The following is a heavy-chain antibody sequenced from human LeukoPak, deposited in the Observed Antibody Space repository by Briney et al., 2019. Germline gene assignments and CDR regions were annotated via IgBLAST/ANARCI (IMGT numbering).Heavy chain of an antibody. Sequence: GASVKVSCKASGYTSTSYGISWVRQAPGQGLEWMGWISAYNGNTNYAQKFQGRVTMTTDTSTSTAYMELRSLRSDDTAVYYCARQNGWGLEWLLDRRANNWFDPWGQGTLVTVSS. D-gene: IGHD3-3*01. J-gene: IGHJ5*02. CDR2: ISAYNGNT. V-gene: IGHV1-18*01. CDR1: GYTSTSYG. CDR3: ARQNGWGLEWLLDRRANNWFDP.